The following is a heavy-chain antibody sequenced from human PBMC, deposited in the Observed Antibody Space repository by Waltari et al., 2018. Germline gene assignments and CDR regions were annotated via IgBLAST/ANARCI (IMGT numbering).Heavy chain of an antibody. Sequence: QVQLVQSGAEVKKPGASVTVSCKASGYTFTSYAMHWVRQAPGQRLEWMGWINAGNGNTKYSQKFQGRVTITRDTSASTAYMELSSLRSEDTAVYYCARVKGLLWFGELAPLDYWGQGTLVTVSS. CDR2: INAGNGNT. D-gene: IGHD3-10*01. J-gene: IGHJ4*02. CDR1: GYTFTSYA. CDR3: ARVKGLLWFGELAPLDY. V-gene: IGHV1-3*01.